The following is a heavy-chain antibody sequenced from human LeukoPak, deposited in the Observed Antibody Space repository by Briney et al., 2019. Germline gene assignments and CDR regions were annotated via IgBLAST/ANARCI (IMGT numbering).Heavy chain of an antibody. J-gene: IGHJ4*02. CDR3: ARRAIVREAPFDY. D-gene: IGHD2-15*01. CDR1: GGSISSSNW. Sequence: SETLSLTCAVSGGSISSSNWWSWVRQPPGKGLEWIGEIYHSGSTNYNPSLKSRVTISVDKSKNQFSLKLSSVTAAETALYYGARRAIVREAPFDYRGQGTLVTVSS. CDR2: IYHSGST. V-gene: IGHV4-4*02.